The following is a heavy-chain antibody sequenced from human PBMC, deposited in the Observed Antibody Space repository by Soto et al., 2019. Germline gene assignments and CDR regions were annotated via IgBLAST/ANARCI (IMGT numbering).Heavy chain of an antibody. J-gene: IGHJ4*02. CDR1: GYTFTSYG. D-gene: IGHD6-13*01. V-gene: IGHV1-18*01. CDR2: ISAYNGNT. Sequence: QVQLVQSGAEVKKPGASVKVSCKASGYTFTSYGISWVRQAPGQGLEWMGWISAYNGNTNYAQKLQGRVTMTTDTXTXTAYRELGSLRSDDTAVDYCARGPAAASARVYYVDYWGQGTLVTVSS. CDR3: ARGPAAASARVYYVDY.